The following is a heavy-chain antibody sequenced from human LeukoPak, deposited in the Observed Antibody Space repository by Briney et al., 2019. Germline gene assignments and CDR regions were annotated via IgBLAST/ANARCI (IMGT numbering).Heavy chain of an antibody. CDR2: IYSSGST. CDR3: ARHDDHGRAFEF. V-gene: IGHV4-59*08. Sequence: SETLPLTCTVSGGSIRNYYWSWVRQPPGKGLEWIGYIYSSGSTDYTPSLKSRLTISVDTSNNQFSLKLSSVTAADTAVYYCARHDDHGRAFEFWGHGTMVTVSS. CDR1: GGSIRNYY. J-gene: IGHJ3*01. D-gene: IGHD4-17*01.